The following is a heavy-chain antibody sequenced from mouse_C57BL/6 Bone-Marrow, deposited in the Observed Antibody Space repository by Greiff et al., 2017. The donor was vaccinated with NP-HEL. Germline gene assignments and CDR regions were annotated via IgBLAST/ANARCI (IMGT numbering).Heavy chain of an antibody. D-gene: IGHD1-1*01. CDR3: ARHGDYYVSRNDAMDY. CDR1: GYTFTEYT. CDR2: FYPGSGSI. Sequence: VHLVESGAELVKPGASVKLSCKASGYTFTEYTIHWVKQRSGQGLEWIGWFYPGSGSIKYNEKFKDKATLTADKSSSTVYMELSSLTSEDSAVYCGARHGDYYVSRNDAMDYWGQGTSVTVSS. V-gene: IGHV1-62-2*01. J-gene: IGHJ4*01.